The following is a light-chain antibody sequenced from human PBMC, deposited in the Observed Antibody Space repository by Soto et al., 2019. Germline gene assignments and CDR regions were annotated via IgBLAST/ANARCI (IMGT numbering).Light chain of an antibody. J-gene: IGKJ4*01. V-gene: IGKV1D-12*01. CDR3: QQTTTFPLT. Sequence: DIQMTQSPSSVSASVGDRVTITCRASQGVSTWLAWYQQKLGKAPNLLIYTASSLQSGVPSRFSGSGSGTDFTLTISSLQPEDFATYYCQQTTTFPLTFGGGTKVDIK. CDR2: TAS. CDR1: QGVSTW.